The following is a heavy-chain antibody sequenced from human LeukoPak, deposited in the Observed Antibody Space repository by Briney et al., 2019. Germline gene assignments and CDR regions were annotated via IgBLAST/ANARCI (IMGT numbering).Heavy chain of an antibody. CDR3: ARCGYSNEYYFDY. J-gene: IGHJ4*02. Sequence: GRSLRLSCAASGFTFSSYAMHWVRQAPGKGQEWVAVISYDGSNKYYADSVKGRFTISRDNSKNTLYLQMNSLRAEDTAVYYSARCGYSNEYYFDYWGQGTLVTVSS. CDR2: ISYDGSNK. V-gene: IGHV3-30-3*01. D-gene: IGHD4-11*01. CDR1: GFTFSSYA.